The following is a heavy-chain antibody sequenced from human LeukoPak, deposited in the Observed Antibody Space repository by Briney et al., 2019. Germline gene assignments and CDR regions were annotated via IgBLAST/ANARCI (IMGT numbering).Heavy chain of an antibody. V-gene: IGHV4-59*08. CDR3: ARQLAVAGLSHLDY. D-gene: IGHD6-19*01. CDR2: IYYSGST. CDR1: GGSISGYY. J-gene: IGHJ4*02. Sequence: SETLSLTCTVSGGSISGYYWSWIRQPPGKGLEWIGYIYYSGSTNYNPSLKSRVTISVDTSKNQFSLKLSSVTAADTAVYYCARQLAVAGLSHLDYWGQGTLVTVSS.